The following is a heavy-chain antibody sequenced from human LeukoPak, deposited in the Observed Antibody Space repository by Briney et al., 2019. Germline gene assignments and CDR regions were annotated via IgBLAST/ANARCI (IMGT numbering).Heavy chain of an antibody. D-gene: IGHD4-11*01. V-gene: IGHV1-18*01. CDR3: ARDAVTIDYYYYGMDV. CDR2: ISAYDGNT. CDR1: GYTFTSYG. Sequence: GASVKVSCKASGYTFTSYGISWVRQAPGQGREWMGWISAYDGNTNYAQKLQGRVTMTTDTSTSTAYMKLRSLRPDDTAVYYCARDAVTIDYYYYGMDVWGQGTTVTVSS. J-gene: IGHJ6*02.